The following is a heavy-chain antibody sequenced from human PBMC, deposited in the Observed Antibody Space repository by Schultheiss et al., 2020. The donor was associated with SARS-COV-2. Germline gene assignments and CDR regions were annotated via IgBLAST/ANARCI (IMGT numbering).Heavy chain of an antibody. J-gene: IGHJ4*02. CDR3: ARDHVDFYDGDFDY. Sequence: GGSLRLSCAASGFTFSNAWMSWVRQAPGKGLEWVGRIKSKTDGGTTDYAAPVKGRFTISRDDSKNTLYLQMNSLKTEDTAVYYCARDHVDFYDGDFDYWGQGTLVTVSS. V-gene: IGHV3-15*01. CDR1: GFTFSNAW. D-gene: IGHD5/OR15-5a*01. CDR2: IKSKTDGGTT.